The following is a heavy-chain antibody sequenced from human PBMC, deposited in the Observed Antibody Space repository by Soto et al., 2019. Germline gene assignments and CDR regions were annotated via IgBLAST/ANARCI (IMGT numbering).Heavy chain of an antibody. CDR1: GGSISSGGYS. V-gene: IGHV4-30-2*01. CDR2: IYHSGST. CDR3: AGYDSGNYYYGMDV. Sequence: SETLSLTCAVSGGSISSGGYSWSWIRQPPGKGLEWIGYIYHSGSTYYNPSLKSRVTISVDRSKNQFSLNLTSVTAADTAVYYCAGYDSGNYYYGMDVWGQGTTVTVSS. J-gene: IGHJ6*02. D-gene: IGHD3-10*01.